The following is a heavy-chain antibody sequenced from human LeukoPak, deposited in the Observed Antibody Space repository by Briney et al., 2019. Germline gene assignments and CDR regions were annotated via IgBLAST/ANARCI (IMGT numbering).Heavy chain of an antibody. V-gene: IGHV3-66*02. J-gene: IGHJ5*02. CDR2: IYSAGDT. CDR1: GFTVSSNF. D-gene: IGHD2-15*01. CDR3: ARDYCRDVSCSIRWFDP. Sequence: GGSLRLSCVASGFTVSSNFMSWVRQAPGKGLEWVSVIYSAGDTYYADSVKGRFTISRDNFKNTLYLQMNSLRTDDSAVYYCARDYCRDVSCSIRWFDPWGQGTLVTVFS.